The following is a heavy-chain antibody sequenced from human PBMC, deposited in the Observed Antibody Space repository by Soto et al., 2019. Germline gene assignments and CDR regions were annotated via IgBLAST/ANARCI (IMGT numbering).Heavy chain of an antibody. V-gene: IGHV4-39*01. CDR2: IYYSGST. CDR1: GGSISSRSYY. CDR3: ARRLDVTGYYPHNWFDP. D-gene: IGHD3-9*01. Sequence: SETLSLTCTVSGGSISSRSYYWGWIRQPPGKGLEWIGSIYYSGSTYYNPSFKSRDTISVDTSKNQFSLKLSLVTAAGTAGEYCARRLDVTGYYPHNWFDPWGQGTLVTVSS. J-gene: IGHJ5*02.